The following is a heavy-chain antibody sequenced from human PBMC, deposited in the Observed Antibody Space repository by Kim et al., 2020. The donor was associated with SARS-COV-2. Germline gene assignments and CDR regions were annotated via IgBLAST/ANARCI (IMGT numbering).Heavy chain of an antibody. Sequence: GGSLRLSCAASGFTFDDYAMHWVRQAPGKGLEWVSGISWNSGSIGYAESVKGRFTISRDNAKNSLYLQMNSLRAEDTALYYCAKDRGYDILTEAMDYWGQGTLVTVSS. V-gene: IGHV3-9*01. CDR3: AKDRGYDILTEAMDY. CDR1: GFTFDDYA. D-gene: IGHD3-9*01. J-gene: IGHJ4*02. CDR2: ISWNSGSI.